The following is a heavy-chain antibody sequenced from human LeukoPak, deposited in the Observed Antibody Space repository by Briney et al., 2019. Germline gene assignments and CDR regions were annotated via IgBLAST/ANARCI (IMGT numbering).Heavy chain of an antibody. CDR3: ARDAHLHCSSTSCIKGMDV. CDR1: GGSFSGYY. V-gene: IGHV4-34*01. Sequence: SETLPLTCAVYGGSFSGYYWSWIRQPPGKGLEWIGEINHSGSTNYNPSLKSRVTISVDTSKNQFSLKLSSVTAADTAVYYCARDAHLHCSSTSCIKGMDVWGQGTTVTVSS. J-gene: IGHJ6*02. CDR2: INHSGST. D-gene: IGHD2-2*01.